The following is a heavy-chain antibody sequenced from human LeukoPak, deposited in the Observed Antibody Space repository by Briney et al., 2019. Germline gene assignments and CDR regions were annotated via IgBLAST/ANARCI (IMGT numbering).Heavy chain of an antibody. J-gene: IGHJ6*03. CDR1: GYSFTSYW. Sequence: NTGESLKISCKGSGYSFTSYWIGWVRQMPGKGLEWMGIIYPGDSDTRYSPSFQGQVTISADKSISTAYLQWSSLKASDTAMYYCARLGPRGSAYYYYYMDVWGKGTTVTVSS. D-gene: IGHD3-16*01. V-gene: IGHV5-51*03. CDR2: IYPGDSDT. CDR3: ARLGPRGSAYYYYYMDV.